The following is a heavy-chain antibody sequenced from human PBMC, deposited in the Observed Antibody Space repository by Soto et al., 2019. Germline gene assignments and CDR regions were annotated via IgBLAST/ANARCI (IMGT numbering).Heavy chain of an antibody. CDR2: INVGNGNT. CDR1: GYTFTTYA. D-gene: IGHD4-17*01. CDR3: ARGGTTVTFYYFDY. V-gene: IGHV1-3*01. J-gene: IGHJ4*02. Sequence: ASVXVSCKASGYTFTTYAMHWVRQAPGQRLEWMGWINVGNGNTKYSQKFQPRVAITWDTSASTAYMELSSLRSEDTAVYYCARGGTTVTFYYFDYWGQGTLVTVSS.